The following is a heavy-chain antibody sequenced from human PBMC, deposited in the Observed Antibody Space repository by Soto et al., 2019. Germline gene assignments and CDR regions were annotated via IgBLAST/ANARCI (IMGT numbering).Heavy chain of an antibody. CDR2: IIPIFGTA. V-gene: IGHV1-69*13. Sequence: ASVKVSCKASGGTFSSYAISWVRQAPGQGLEWMGGIIPIFGTANYAQKFQGRVTITADESTSTAYMELSSLRSEDTAVYYCAREIVRGGGAFDIWGQGTMVTVSS. D-gene: IGHD3-10*01. CDR3: AREIVRGGGAFDI. J-gene: IGHJ3*02. CDR1: GGTFSSYA.